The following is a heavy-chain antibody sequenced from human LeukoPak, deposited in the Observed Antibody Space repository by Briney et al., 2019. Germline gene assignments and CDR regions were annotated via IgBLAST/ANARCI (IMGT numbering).Heavy chain of an antibody. V-gene: IGHV3-48*01. D-gene: IGHD2-15*01. CDR3: ARGLRYCSGGSCYNSNAFDI. CDR1: RFTFSDYS. CDR2: INNGGGSK. J-gene: IGHJ3*02. Sequence: QPGGSLRLSCAASRFTFSDYSMNWVRHNPRKGLEWVSYINNGGGSKYYADSVKGRFTISRDNAKNSLYLQMISLRAGDTAVYYCARGLRYCSGGSCYNSNAFDIWGQGTMVTVSS.